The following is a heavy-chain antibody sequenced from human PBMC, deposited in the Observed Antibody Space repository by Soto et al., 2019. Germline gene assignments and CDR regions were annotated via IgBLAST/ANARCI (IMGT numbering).Heavy chain of an antibody. Sequence: SETLSLTCTVSGGSISSYYWSWIRQPPGKGLEWIGYIYYSGSTKYDPSLKSRDNISVDTSKNQFSLKLSSVTAADTAVYYCARFPVMITFGGVVSEDAFDIWGQGTMVTVSS. D-gene: IGHD3-16*01. CDR2: IYYSGST. CDR3: ARFPVMITFGGVVSEDAFDI. CDR1: GGSISSYY. J-gene: IGHJ3*02. V-gene: IGHV4-59*08.